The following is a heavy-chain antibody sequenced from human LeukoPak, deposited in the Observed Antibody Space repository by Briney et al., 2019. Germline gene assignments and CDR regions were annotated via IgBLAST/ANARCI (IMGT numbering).Heavy chain of an antibody. CDR3: ARRIAVAGTKYFDY. J-gene: IGHJ4*02. CDR1: GYNFTDYY. Sequence: ASVKVSCKASGYNFTDYYIHWVRQAPGQGLEWMGWINPKSGGTNYAQKFQGRVTMTRDTSISTAYMELSRLRSDDTAVYYCARRIAVAGTKYFDYWGQGTLVTVSS. D-gene: IGHD6-19*01. V-gene: IGHV1-2*02. CDR2: INPKSGGT.